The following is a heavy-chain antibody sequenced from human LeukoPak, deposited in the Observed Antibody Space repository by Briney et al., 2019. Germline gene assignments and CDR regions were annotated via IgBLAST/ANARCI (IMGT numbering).Heavy chain of an antibody. CDR1: GFTFSSYA. V-gene: IGHV3-30-3*01. J-gene: IGHJ4*02. CDR2: ISYDGSDK. D-gene: IGHD3-22*01. CDR3: ASALTSSYDSSGYPDYFDY. Sequence: GGSLRLSCAASGFTFSSYAMNWVRQAPGKGLEWVAVISYDGSDKYYADSVKGRFTISRDNSKNTLYLQMNSLRAEDTAVYYCASALTSSYDSSGYPDYFDYWGQGTLVTVSS.